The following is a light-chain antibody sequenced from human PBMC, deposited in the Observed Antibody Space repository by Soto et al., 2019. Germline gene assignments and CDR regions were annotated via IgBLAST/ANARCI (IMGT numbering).Light chain of an antibody. CDR1: QSVSSN. Sequence: ILMTQSPATLSVSPGERATLSCRASQSVSSNLAWYQQKPGQAPRLLIYDASTRASGIPGRFSGSGSGTEFTLTISSLQSEDFAVYYCQQYNNWLSWTFGQGTKVDIK. J-gene: IGKJ1*01. V-gene: IGKV3-15*01. CDR3: QQYNNWLSWT. CDR2: DAS.